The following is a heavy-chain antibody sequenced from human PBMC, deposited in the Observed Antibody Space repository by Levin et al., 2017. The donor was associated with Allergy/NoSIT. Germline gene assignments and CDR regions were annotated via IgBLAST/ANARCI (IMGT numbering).Heavy chain of an antibody. J-gene: IGHJ4*02. CDR2: INSDGSST. Sequence: GESLKISCAASGFTFSSYWMHWVRQAPGKGLVWVSRINSDGSSTSYADSVKGRFTISRDNAKNTLYLQMNSLRAEDTAVYYCARASYGAVDYWGQGTLVTVSS. CDR1: GFTFSSYW. V-gene: IGHV3-74*01. CDR3: ARASYGAVDY. D-gene: IGHD4/OR15-4a*01.